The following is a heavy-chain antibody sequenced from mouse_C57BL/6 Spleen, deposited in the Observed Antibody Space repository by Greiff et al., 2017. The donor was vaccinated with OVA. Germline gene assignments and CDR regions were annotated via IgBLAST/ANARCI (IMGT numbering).Heavy chain of an antibody. CDR3: ARWGYYGSSSERNCFDY. CDR2: INPYNGGT. V-gene: IGHV1-19*01. J-gene: IGHJ2*01. D-gene: IGHD1-1*01. Sequence: EVQLQQSGPVLVKPGASVKMSCKASGYTFTDYYMNWVKQSHGKSLEWIGVINPYNGGTSYNQKFKGKATLTVDKSSSTAYMELNSLTSEDSAVYYCARWGYYGSSSERNCFDYWGQGTTLTVSS. CDR1: GYTFTDYY.